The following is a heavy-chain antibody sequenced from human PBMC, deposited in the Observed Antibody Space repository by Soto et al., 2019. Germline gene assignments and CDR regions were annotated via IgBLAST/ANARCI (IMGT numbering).Heavy chain of an antibody. CDR2: MYYSGST. CDR1: GGSITSTSYY. Sequence: QLQLQESGPGLVKPSETLSLTCTVSGGSITSTSYYWGWIRQPPGKGLEWIGSMYYSGSTYYNPSLKSRVTMSVDTSKNQFSLKLSSVTAADTAVYYCATLTTVKGGVYYYYYGMDVWGQGTTVTVSS. CDR3: ATLTTVKGGVYYYYYGMDV. V-gene: IGHV4-39*01. J-gene: IGHJ6*02. D-gene: IGHD4-17*01.